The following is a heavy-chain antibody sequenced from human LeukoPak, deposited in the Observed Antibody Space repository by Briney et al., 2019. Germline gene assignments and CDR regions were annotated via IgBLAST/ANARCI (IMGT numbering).Heavy chain of an antibody. D-gene: IGHD6-13*01. CDR2: INPSDGST. J-gene: IGHJ6*03. Sequence: GASVKVSCKASGYTFTSYYMHWVRQAPGQGLEWMGKINPSDGSTRYAQKFQGRVTMTRDMSTSTVYMELSRLRSDDTAVYYCARDFSQLVRDYYMDVWGKGTTVTISS. CDR1: GYTFTSYY. V-gene: IGHV1-46*01. CDR3: ARDFSQLVRDYYMDV.